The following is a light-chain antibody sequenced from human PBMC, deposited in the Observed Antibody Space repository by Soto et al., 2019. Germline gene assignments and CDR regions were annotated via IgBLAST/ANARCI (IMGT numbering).Light chain of an antibody. CDR2: KAS. V-gene: IGKV1-5*03. CDR3: QHYNEYSRA. CDR1: QSISSW. J-gene: IGKJ1*01. Sequence: DIQVTQSPSSLSASIGERVTITFRASQSISSWLAWYQQKPGKAPKLLIYKASSLESGVPSRFSGSGSGTEFTLTISSLQPDDLATYYCQHYNEYSRAFGQGTKVDIK.